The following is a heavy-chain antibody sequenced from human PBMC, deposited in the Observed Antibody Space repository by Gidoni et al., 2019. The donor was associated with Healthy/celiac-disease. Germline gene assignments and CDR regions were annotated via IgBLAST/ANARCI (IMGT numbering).Heavy chain of an antibody. J-gene: IGHJ4*02. D-gene: IGHD2-2*02. Sequence: QVQLVESGGGVVQPGRSLRLSCAASGFTFSSYGMRWVRQAPGKGLEWVAVIGYDGSNKYYADSVKGRFTISRDNSFRAEDTAVYYCARDRGIVVVPAAISSFILDYWGQGTLVTVSS. CDR2: IGYDGSNK. CDR1: GFTFSSYG. CDR3: ARDRGIVVVPAAISSFILDY. V-gene: IGHV3-33*01.